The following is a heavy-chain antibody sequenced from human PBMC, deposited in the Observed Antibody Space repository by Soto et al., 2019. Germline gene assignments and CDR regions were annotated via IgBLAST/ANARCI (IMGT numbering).Heavy chain of an antibody. CDR2: INPNSGGT. CDR1: GYTFTGYY. D-gene: IGHD3-10*01. Sequence: ASVKVSFKASGYTFTGYYMHWVRQAPGQGLEWMGWINPNSGGTNYAQKFQGWVTMTRDTSISTAYMELSRLRSDDTAVYYCARAGGGFGGDHYYGMDVWGQGTTVTVSS. CDR3: ARAGGGFGGDHYYGMDV. V-gene: IGHV1-2*04. J-gene: IGHJ6*02.